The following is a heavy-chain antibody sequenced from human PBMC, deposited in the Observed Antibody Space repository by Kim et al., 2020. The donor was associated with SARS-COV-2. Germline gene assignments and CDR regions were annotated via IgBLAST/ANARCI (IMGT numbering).Heavy chain of an antibody. CDR1: GGSIRSYY. J-gene: IGHJ4*03. CDR3: ARDRGDSSGSIPTGVCYF. Sequence: SETLSLTCTVSGGSIRSYYWSWIRQPAGKGLEWIGRLFVDGDTNYNPHLKSRVSMSVDTSKKQFSLKLSSVTAADTAVYYCARDRGDSSGSIPTGVCYF. V-gene: IGHV4-4*07. CDR2: LFVDGDT. D-gene: IGHD6-19*01.